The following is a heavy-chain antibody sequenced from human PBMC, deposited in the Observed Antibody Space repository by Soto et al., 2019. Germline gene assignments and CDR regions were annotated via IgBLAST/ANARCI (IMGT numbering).Heavy chain of an antibody. CDR3: AKDLALYCSSTSCALRNYGMDV. V-gene: IGHV3-30*18. CDR2: ISYDGSNK. Sequence: VGSLRLSCAASGFTFSSYGMHWVRQAPGKGLEWVAVISYDGSNKYYADSVKGRFTISRDNSKNTLYLQMNSLRAEDTAVYYCAKDLALYCSSTSCALRNYGMDVWGQGTTVTVSS. CDR1: GFTFSSYG. J-gene: IGHJ6*02. D-gene: IGHD2-2*01.